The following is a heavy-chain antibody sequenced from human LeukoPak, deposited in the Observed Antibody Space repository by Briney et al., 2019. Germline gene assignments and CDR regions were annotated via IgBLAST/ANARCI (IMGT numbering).Heavy chain of an antibody. CDR3: PRDGPYSSSFPEPSYYFDY. Sequence: GGSLRLSCAASGFTFSSYAMHWVRQAPGKGLEWVAVISYDGSNKYYADSVKGRFAISRDNSKNTLYLQMNSLRAEDTAVYYCPRDGPYSSSFPEPSYYFDYWGQGTLVTVSS. CDR1: GFTFSSYA. CDR2: ISYDGSNK. D-gene: IGHD6-6*01. V-gene: IGHV3-30*01. J-gene: IGHJ4*02.